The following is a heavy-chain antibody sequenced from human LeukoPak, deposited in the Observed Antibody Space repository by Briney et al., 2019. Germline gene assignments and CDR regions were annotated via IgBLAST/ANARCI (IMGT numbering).Heavy chain of an antibody. D-gene: IGHD3-22*01. J-gene: IGHJ3*02. Sequence: GRSLRLSCAASGFTFSSYGMHWVRQAPGKGLEWVAVISYDGSNKYYADSVKGRFTISRDNSKNTLYLQMNSLRAEDTAVYYCARDAIVVVAWAFDIWGQGTMVTVSS. CDR3: ARDAIVVVAWAFDI. V-gene: IGHV3-30*03. CDR2: ISYDGSNK. CDR1: GFTFSSYG.